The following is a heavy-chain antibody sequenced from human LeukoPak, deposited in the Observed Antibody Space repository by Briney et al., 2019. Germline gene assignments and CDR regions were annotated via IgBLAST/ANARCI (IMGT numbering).Heavy chain of an antibody. V-gene: IGHV3-30*18. Sequence: GGSLRLSCAASGFTFSSYAMHWVRQAPGKGLEWVAVISYDGSNKYYADSVKGRFTISRDNSKNTLYLQMNSLRAEDTAVYYCAKPPYYYGSGSYYYYYYMDVWGKGTTVTISS. D-gene: IGHD3-10*01. J-gene: IGHJ6*03. CDR2: ISYDGSNK. CDR1: GFTFSSYA. CDR3: AKPPYYYGSGSYYYYYYMDV.